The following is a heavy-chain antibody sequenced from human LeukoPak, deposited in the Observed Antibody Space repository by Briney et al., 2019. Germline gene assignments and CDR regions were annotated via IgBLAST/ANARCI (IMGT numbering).Heavy chain of an antibody. D-gene: IGHD3-16*01. CDR1: GFTFSSYG. V-gene: IGHV3-66*01. Sequence: GGSLRLSCAASGFTFSSYGMNWLRQAPGKGLVWVSVIYTGGTTYYADSVKGRFTISRDNSKNTLCLQMNSLRAEDTAVYYCARDVAAPGGVYFDYWGQGTLVTVSS. CDR3: ARDVAAPGGVYFDY. CDR2: IYTGGTT. J-gene: IGHJ4*02.